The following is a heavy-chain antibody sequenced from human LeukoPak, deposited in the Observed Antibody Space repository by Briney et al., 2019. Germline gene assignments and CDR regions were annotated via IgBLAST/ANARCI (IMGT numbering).Heavy chain of an antibody. CDR1: GFTFSSYA. Sequence: PGGSLRLSCAATGFTFSSYAMHWVRQAPGKGLEYVSAISSNGGSTYYANSVKGRFTISRDNSKKTLYLQMGSLRAEDMAVYYCARVGGTLVSDYWGQGTLVTVSS. CDR3: ARVGGTLVSDY. D-gene: IGHD3-16*01. V-gene: IGHV3-64*01. J-gene: IGHJ4*02. CDR2: ISSNGGST.